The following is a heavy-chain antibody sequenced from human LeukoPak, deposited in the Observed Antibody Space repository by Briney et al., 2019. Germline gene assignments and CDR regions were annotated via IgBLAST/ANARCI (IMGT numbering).Heavy chain of an antibody. CDR3: ARDGRDGYNRLDY. Sequence: SETLSLTCTVSGGSISSYYWSWIGQPPGKGLEWIGYIYYSGSTNYNPSLRSRVTISVDTSKNQFSLKLSSVTAADTAVYYCARDGRDGYNRLDYWGQGTLVTVSS. CDR1: GGSISSYY. J-gene: IGHJ4*02. D-gene: IGHD5-24*01. CDR2: IYYSGST. V-gene: IGHV4-59*01.